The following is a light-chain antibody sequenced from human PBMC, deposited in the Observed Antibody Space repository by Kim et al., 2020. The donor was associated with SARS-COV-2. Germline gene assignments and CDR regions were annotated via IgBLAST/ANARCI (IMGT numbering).Light chain of an antibody. CDR1: SGHSSYA. CDR2: LNSDGSH. CDR3: QTWGTGIWV. Sequence: QPVLTQSPSGSASLGASVKLTCTLSSGHSSYAIAWHQQQPEKGPRYLMKLNSDGSHSKGDGIPDRFSGSSSGAERYLTISSLQSEDEADYYCQTWGTGIWVFGGGTQLTVL. V-gene: IGLV4-69*01. J-gene: IGLJ3*02.